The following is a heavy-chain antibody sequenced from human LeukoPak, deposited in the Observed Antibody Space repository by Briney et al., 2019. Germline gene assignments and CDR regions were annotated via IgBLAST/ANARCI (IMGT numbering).Heavy chain of an antibody. J-gene: IGHJ4*02. D-gene: IGHD6-19*01. Sequence: GASVKVSCKASGYTFTSYYMHWVRQAPGQGLEWMGIINPSGGSTSYAQKFQGRVTMTRDTSTSTVYMELSSLRSEDTAVYYCARDHDSSGWYVRGAKGGYDYWGQGTLVTVSS. CDR2: INPSGGST. CDR1: GYTFTSYY. V-gene: IGHV1-46*01. CDR3: ARDHDSSGWYVRGAKGGYDY.